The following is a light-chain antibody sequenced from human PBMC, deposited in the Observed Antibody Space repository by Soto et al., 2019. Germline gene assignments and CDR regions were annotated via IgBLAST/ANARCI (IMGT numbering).Light chain of an antibody. Sequence: SYELTQPPSVSVAPGKTARITCGGNNVGRKSVHWYQQKPGQAPVLVISHDSDRPSGIPERFSGSKSGNTATLTISTVEAGDEADYYCQVWDTSSDHPVVFGGWTKLTVL. V-gene: IGLV3-21*04. J-gene: IGLJ2*01. CDR1: NVGRKS. CDR2: HDS. CDR3: QVWDTSSDHPVV.